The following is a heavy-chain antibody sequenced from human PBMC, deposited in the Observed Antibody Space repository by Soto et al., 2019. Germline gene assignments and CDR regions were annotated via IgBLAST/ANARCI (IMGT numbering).Heavy chain of an antibody. J-gene: IGHJ5*02. CDR2: IYYSGST. CDR1: GGSISSGDYY. Sequence: QVQLQESGPGLVKPSQTLSLTCTVSGGSISSGDYYCSWLRQPPGKGLEWIGYIYYSGSTYYNPSLKSRVKISLDTSKTQFSLKLSSVTAADTAVYYCARAPYRLWFGEPVAGWFDPWGQGTLVTVSS. D-gene: IGHD3-10*01. V-gene: IGHV4-30-4*01. CDR3: ARAPYRLWFGEPVAGWFDP.